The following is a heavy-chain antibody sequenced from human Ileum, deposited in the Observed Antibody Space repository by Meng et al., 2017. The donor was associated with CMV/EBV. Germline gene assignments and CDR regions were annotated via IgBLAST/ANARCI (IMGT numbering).Heavy chain of an antibody. Sequence: QLHLQESGPGLVKPSETLSLTCTVSGDSISSGDYFWGWIRQPPKGLEWVASITYSGTTYYNPSLKSRVTMSVDTSKNQFSLKLNSVTAADTAVYYCVRASITMIDYWGQGTLVTVSS. J-gene: IGHJ4*02. V-gene: IGHV4-39*07. D-gene: IGHD3-22*01. CDR3: VRASITMIDY. CDR1: GDSISSGDYF. CDR2: ITYSGTT.